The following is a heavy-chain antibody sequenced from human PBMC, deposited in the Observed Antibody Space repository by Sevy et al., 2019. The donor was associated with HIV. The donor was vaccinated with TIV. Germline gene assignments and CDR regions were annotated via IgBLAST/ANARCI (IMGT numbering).Heavy chain of an antibody. V-gene: IGHV3-11*06. CDR1: GFTFSNYY. CDR3: AGGSGRYNDAFDI. CDR2: ISRLSSYT. D-gene: IGHD1-26*01. Sequence: GGSLRLSCAASGFTFSNYYMSWIRQAPGKGLEWVSYISRLSSYTNFADSVKGRLTISRDNAKNSLYLPMKSLRAEDTAVYYCAGGSGRYNDAFDIWGQGTMVTVSS. J-gene: IGHJ3*02.